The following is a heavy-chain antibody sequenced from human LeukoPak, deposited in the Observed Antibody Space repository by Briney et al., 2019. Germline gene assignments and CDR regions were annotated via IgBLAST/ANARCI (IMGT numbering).Heavy chain of an antibody. CDR3: VRGGLMGATDY. V-gene: IGHV3-74*01. CDR2: INGDGSTT. J-gene: IGHJ4*02. CDR1: GFSFSGYW. Sequence: PGGSPRLSCAASGFSFSGYWMHWVRQAPGKGLVWISYINGDGSTTNHADFAEGRFTISRDNAKNTLYLQMNSLKVEDTAVYYCVRGGLMGATDYWGQGALVTVSS. D-gene: IGHD1-26*01.